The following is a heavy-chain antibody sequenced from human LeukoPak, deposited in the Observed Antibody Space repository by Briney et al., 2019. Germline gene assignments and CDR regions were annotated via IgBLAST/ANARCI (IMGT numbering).Heavy chain of an antibody. Sequence: ASVKVSCKASGYTFTSYGISWVRQAPGQGLEWMGWISAYNGNTNYAQKLQGRVTMTTDTSTSTAYMELRSLRSDDTAVYYCARGQGDTATVSPSPFDYWGQGTLVTVSS. CDR1: GYTFTSYG. J-gene: IGHJ4*02. D-gene: IGHD5-18*01. CDR2: ISAYNGNT. CDR3: ARGQGDTATVSPSPFDY. V-gene: IGHV1-18*01.